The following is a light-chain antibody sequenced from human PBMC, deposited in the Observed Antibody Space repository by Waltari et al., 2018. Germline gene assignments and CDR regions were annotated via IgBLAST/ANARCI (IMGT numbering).Light chain of an antibody. CDR3: ISYTTRRLWV. CDR1: SSDVGYYNY. V-gene: IGLV2-14*03. CDR2: DVT. Sequence: QSALTQPASVSGSPGQSISISCTGTSSDVGYYNYVSWYQQHQGQAPKLMIYDVTKRPSGVSNLCSGSKSGNTASLTISGLQAEDEADYYCISYTTRRLWVFGGGTQLTVL. J-gene: IGLJ3*02.